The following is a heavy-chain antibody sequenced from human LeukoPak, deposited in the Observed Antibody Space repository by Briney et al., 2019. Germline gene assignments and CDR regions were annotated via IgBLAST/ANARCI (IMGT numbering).Heavy chain of an antibody. Sequence: ASVKVSCKASGYTFTSYYMHWVRQAPGQGLEWMGIINPSGGSTSYAQKFQGRVTMTRDTSTSTVYMERSSLRSEDTAVYYCARAGDGITGTGDAFDIWGQGTMVTVSS. CDR1: GYTFTSYY. V-gene: IGHV1-46*01. J-gene: IGHJ3*02. CDR3: ARAGDGITGTGDAFDI. D-gene: IGHD1-20*01. CDR2: INPSGGST.